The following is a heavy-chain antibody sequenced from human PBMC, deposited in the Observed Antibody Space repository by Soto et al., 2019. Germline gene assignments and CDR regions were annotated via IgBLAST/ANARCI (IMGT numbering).Heavy chain of an antibody. Sequence: GASVKVSCKASGYTFTSYAIHWVRQAPGQRLEWMGWINVGDGHTKYSQKFQGRVTITRDTSASTAYMELSRLRSDDTAVYYCARDRYHVTPSSYFDYWGQGPLVTVSS. CDR1: GYTFTSYA. V-gene: IGHV1-3*01. CDR2: INVGDGHT. D-gene: IGHD3-16*02. CDR3: ARDRYHVTPSSYFDY. J-gene: IGHJ4*02.